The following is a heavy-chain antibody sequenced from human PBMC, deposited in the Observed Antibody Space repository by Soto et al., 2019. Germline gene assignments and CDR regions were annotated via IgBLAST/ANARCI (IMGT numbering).Heavy chain of an antibody. CDR2: ISYDGSDK. J-gene: IGHJ4*02. V-gene: IGHV3-30*03. CDR1: GFPFTSYG. Sequence: QVQLVESGGGVVQPGRSLRLSCAASGFPFTSYGMHWVREGPDKGLEWVAIISYDGSDKYYADSVKGRFTISRDNSKNALYLPMNSLRPEDTAVYYCVGGQYYFDDRGQGSLVVVSS. D-gene: IGHD3-10*01. CDR3: VGGQYYFDD.